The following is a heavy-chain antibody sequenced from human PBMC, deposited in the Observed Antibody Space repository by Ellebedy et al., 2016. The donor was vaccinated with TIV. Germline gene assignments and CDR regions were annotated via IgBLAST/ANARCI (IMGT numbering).Heavy chain of an antibody. CDR1: GYTFTGYY. D-gene: IGHD4-17*01. Sequence: ASVKVSXXASGYTFTGYYMHWVRQAPGQGLEWMGWINPNSGGTNYAQKFQGWVTMTRDTSISTAYMELSRLRSDDTAVYYCARDGDYGDGWGSYYYYYGMDVWGQGTTVTVSS. V-gene: IGHV1-2*04. CDR2: INPNSGGT. J-gene: IGHJ6*02. CDR3: ARDGDYGDGWGSYYYYYGMDV.